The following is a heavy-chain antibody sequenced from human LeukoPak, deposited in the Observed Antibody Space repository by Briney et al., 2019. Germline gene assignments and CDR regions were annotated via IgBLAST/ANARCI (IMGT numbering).Heavy chain of an antibody. V-gene: IGHV4-31*03. J-gene: IGHJ5*02. Sequence: SETLSLTCTVSGGSISSGGYYWSWIRQHPGKGLEWIGYIYYSGSTYYNPSLKSRVTISVDTSKNQFSLKLSSVTAADTAVYYCARAHCSSTSCYTDWFDPWGQGTLVTVSS. CDR2: IYYSGST. D-gene: IGHD2-2*02. CDR3: ARAHCSSTSCYTDWFDP. CDR1: GGSISSGGYY.